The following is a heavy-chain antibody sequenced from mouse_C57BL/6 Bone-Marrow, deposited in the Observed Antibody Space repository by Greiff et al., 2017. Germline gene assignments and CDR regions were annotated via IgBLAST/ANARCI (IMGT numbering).Heavy chain of an antibody. D-gene: IGHD1-1*01. CDR1: GFNIKDDY. CDR3: TTHGSSYGGAMDY. V-gene: IGHV14-4*01. CDR2: IDPENGDT. J-gene: IGHJ4*01. Sequence: EVQVVESGAELVRPGASVKLSCTASGFNIKDDYMHWVKQRPEQGLEWIGWIDPENGDTEYASKFQGKATITADTSSNTAYLQLSSLTSEDTAVYYCTTHGSSYGGAMDYWGQGTSVTVSS.